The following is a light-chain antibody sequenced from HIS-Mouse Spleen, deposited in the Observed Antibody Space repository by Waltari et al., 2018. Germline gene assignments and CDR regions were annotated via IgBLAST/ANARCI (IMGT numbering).Light chain of an antibody. CDR1: SSNIGSNT. J-gene: IGLJ2*01. CDR2: SNN. V-gene: IGLV1-44*01. Sequence: QSVLTQPPSASGTPGQRVTISCSGSSSNIGSNTVNWYQQPPGTAPKLLIYSNNQRPSGVPDRVSGSKSGTSASLAISGLQSEDEAYYYCAAWDDSLNGPVFGGGTKLTVL. CDR3: AAWDDSLNGPV.